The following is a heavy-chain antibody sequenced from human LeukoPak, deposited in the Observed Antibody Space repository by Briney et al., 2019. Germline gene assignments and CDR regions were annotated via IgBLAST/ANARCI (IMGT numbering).Heavy chain of an antibody. J-gene: IGHJ1*01. CDR2: IFYSGST. D-gene: IGHD4-17*01. CDR3: ARDHGDYAEYFQH. V-gene: IGHV4-39*07. CDR1: SGSISTSNYY. Sequence: SETLSLTCTVSSGSISTSNYYWGWVRQPPGKALEWIGNIFYSGSTYYSPSLKSRVTISLDTSRNQFSLKLSSVTAADTAVYYCARDHGDYAEYFQHWGQGTLVTVSS.